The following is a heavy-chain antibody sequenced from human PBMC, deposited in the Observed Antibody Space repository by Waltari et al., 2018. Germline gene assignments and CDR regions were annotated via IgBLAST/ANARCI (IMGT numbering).Heavy chain of an antibody. Sequence: QVQLVQSGAEVKTPGSSVKVSCKASGGTFSGHTRSWVRQAPGQGLEWMGRSIPMLGRANYAQTFQGRVSMTIHQSTATSYMDLSSLKPEDTGIYYCVRDGGNFMAHDIWGQGTMVTVSS. V-gene: IGHV1-69*16. J-gene: IGHJ3*02. CDR2: SIPMLGRA. CDR3: VRDGGNFMAHDI. CDR1: GGTFSGHT. D-gene: IGHD1-1*01.